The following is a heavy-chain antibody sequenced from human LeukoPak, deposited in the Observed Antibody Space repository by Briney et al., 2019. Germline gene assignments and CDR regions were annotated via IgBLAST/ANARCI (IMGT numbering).Heavy chain of an antibody. J-gene: IGHJ4*02. CDR3: ARDVDFDS. Sequence: GGYLRLSCAASGFTFRSYWMHWVRRGPGKGLMWVSRINSDATSTTYADSVKGRFTISRDNAKNTLYLQMDSLTAEDSGVYYCARDVDFDSWGQGTLVTVSS. CDR2: INSDATST. CDR1: GFTFRSYW. V-gene: IGHV3-74*01.